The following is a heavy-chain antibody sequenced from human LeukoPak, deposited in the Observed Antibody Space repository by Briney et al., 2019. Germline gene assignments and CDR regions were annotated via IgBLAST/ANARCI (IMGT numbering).Heavy chain of an antibody. CDR1: RFTFSNYW. CDR3: ARDGGVIRFGGQDV. V-gene: IGHV3-7*01. CDR2: MNRDGSGK. J-gene: IGHJ6*02. Sequence: PGGSLRLSCAASRFTFSNYWMSWVRQARGKGLEWVANMNRDGSGKNYVDSVKGSFTLSRDNAKNLLFLQMNSLRVEDTAVYYCARDGGVIRFGGQDVWGQGTTVTVS. D-gene: IGHD3-16*01.